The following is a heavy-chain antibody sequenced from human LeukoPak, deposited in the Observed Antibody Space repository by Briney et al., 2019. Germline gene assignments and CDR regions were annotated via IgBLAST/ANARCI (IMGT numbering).Heavy chain of an antibody. D-gene: IGHD6-6*01. CDR3: ARSGGLAARPPYFDY. J-gene: IGHJ4*02. CDR2: IYYSGST. V-gene: IGHV4-38-2*01. CDR1: GFTFSSYA. Sequence: PGGSLRLSCAASGFTFSSYAMSWVRQPPGKGLEWVGSIYYSGSTYYNPSLESRVTISVDTSKNQFSLKLSSMMAADTAVYYCARSGGLAARPPYFDYWGQGTLVTVSS.